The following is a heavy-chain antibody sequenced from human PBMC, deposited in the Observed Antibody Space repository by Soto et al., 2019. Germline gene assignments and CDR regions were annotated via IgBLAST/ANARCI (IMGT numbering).Heavy chain of an antibody. D-gene: IGHD2-15*01. CDR1: GFTFSDHY. Sequence: EVQLVESGGGLVQPGGSLRLSCAASGFTFSDHYMDWVRQAPGKGLEWVGRIRSRADSYTTHYAASVKGRFSISRDDSKNSLYLQMNSLKTEDTAVYYCASPTYYSGGRWYPVDYWGQGTLVTVSS. CDR2: IRSRADSYTT. J-gene: IGHJ4*02. V-gene: IGHV3-72*01. CDR3: ASPTYYSGGRWYPVDY.